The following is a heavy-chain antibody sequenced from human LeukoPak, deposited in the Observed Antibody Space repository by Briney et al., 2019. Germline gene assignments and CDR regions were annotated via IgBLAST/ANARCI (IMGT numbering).Heavy chain of an antibody. CDR3: AKVHGYSYGRFDY. J-gene: IGHJ4*02. Sequence: PGASLRLSCAASGFTFSSYAMSWVRQAPGKGLEWVAVISYDGSNKYYADSVKGRFTISRDNSKNMLYLQMNSLRAEDTAVYYCAKVHGYSYGRFDYWGQGTLVTVSS. V-gene: IGHV3-30*18. D-gene: IGHD5-18*01. CDR1: GFTFSSYA. CDR2: ISYDGSNK.